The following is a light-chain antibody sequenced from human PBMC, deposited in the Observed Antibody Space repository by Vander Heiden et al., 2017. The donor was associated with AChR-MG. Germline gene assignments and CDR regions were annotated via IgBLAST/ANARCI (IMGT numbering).Light chain of an antibody. V-gene: IGKV3-11*01. Sequence: IVFTQSPATLSLSPGGRATLSCRASQSISSYLAWYQQKPGQAPRLLIYGASNRATGIPARFSGSGSGTDFTLTISSLEAEDFAVYYCQQRSNWPRTFGGGTKVEIK. CDR2: GAS. J-gene: IGKJ4*01. CDR3: QQRSNWPRT. CDR1: QSISSY.